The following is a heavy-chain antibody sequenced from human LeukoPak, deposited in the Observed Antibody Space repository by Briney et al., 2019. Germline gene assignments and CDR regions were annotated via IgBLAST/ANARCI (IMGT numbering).Heavy chain of an antibody. Sequence: SETLSLTCTVSGGSISTYYWSWIRQPPGKGLEWIGYIYYSGDTNYNPALKSRVTISLDTSKNQFSLKLNSVTAADTAVYYCAGLKLFGGDFNWGQGLVVSVSS. CDR3: AGLKLFGGDFN. V-gene: IGHV4-59*08. CDR1: GGSISTYY. D-gene: IGHD2-21*02. CDR2: IYYSGDT. J-gene: IGHJ4*02.